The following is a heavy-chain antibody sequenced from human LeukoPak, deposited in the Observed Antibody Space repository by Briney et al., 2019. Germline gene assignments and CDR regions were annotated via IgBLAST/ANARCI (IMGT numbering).Heavy chain of an antibody. Sequence: GGSLRLSCAASGFTFSSYWMTWVRQAPGKGLEWVSHITASGTAMFYADSVKGRFTISRDNAKNSLYLQMNSLRDEDTAVYYCASSGSYRFDYWGQGTLVTVSS. J-gene: IGHJ4*02. D-gene: IGHD1-26*01. CDR3: ASSGSYRFDY. CDR1: GFTFSSYW. CDR2: ITASGTAM. V-gene: IGHV3-48*02.